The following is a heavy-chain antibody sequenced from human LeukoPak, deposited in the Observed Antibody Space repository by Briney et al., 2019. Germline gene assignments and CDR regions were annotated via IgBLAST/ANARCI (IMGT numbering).Heavy chain of an antibody. D-gene: IGHD6-13*01. CDR3: TGVSRSSWYDY. CDR2: IKSKTDGGTP. J-gene: IGHJ4*02. CDR1: GYTFSNAW. V-gene: IGHV3-15*01. Sequence: GGSLRLSCAASGYTFSNAWMSWVRQAPGKGLEWVGRIKSKTDGGTPDYAAPVKGRFTISRDDSKNTLYLQMNSLKTEDTAVYYCTGVSRSSWYDYWGQGTLVTVSS.